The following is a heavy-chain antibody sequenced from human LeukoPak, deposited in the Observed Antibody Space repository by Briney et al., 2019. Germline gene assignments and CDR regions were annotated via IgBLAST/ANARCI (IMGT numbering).Heavy chain of an antibody. V-gene: IGHV4-39*01. J-gene: IGHJ4*02. CDR1: GGSISSSSYY. D-gene: IGHD6-13*01. CDR2: IYYSGST. CDR3: ARHPAPRIAAAES. Sequence: SETLSLTCTVSGGSISSSSYYWGWIRQPPGKGLEWIGSIYYSGSTYYNPSLKSRVTISVDTSKNQFSLKLSSVTAADTAVYYCARHPAPRIAAAESWGQGTLVTVSS.